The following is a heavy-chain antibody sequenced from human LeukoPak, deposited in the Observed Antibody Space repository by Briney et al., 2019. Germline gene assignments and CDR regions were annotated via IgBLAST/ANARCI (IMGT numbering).Heavy chain of an antibody. Sequence: SETLSLTCAVPGGSISSYYWSWIRQPPGKGLEWIGHIYYSGSPNYNPSVKSRVTISVDTAKNQFSLKLSSVTAADTAVYYCARVDPDSSSTLEVFDYWGQGTLVTVSS. V-gene: IGHV4-59*01. J-gene: IGHJ4*02. D-gene: IGHD6-6*01. CDR1: GGSISSYY. CDR3: ARVDPDSSSTLEVFDY. CDR2: IYYSGSP.